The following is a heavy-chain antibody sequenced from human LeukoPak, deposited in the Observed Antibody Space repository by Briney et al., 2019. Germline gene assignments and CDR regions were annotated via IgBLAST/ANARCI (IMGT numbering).Heavy chain of an antibody. CDR3: AKSRSSSSSHSDY. Sequence: GGSLRLSCAASGFTFSSYAMSWVRQAPGKGLEWVSTISGSGKTTYYADSVKGRFTISRDNSRNTLYLQMNSLRAEDTAVYYCAKSRSSSSSHSDYWGQGTLVTVSS. CDR2: ISGSGKTT. D-gene: IGHD2-2*01. J-gene: IGHJ4*02. V-gene: IGHV3-23*01. CDR1: GFTFSSYA.